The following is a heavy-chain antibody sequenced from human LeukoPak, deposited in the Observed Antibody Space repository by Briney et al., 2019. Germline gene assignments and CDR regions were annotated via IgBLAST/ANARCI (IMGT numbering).Heavy chain of an antibody. CDR3: ARVFDSGSQAYFYYMDV. J-gene: IGHJ6*03. V-gene: IGHV4-59*01. D-gene: IGHD3-10*01. Sequence: SETLSLTCTVSGHSISSYYWSWIRQPPGKGLEWIGFIYYSGSTNYNPSLKSRVTMSVDTSKNQFSLKVSSVTAADTAVYYCARVFDSGSQAYFYYMDVWGKGTTVTIFS. CDR2: IYYSGST. CDR1: GHSISSYY.